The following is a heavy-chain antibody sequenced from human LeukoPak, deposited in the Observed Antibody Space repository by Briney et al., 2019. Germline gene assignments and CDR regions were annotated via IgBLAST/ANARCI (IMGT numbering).Heavy chain of an antibody. J-gene: IGHJ4*02. CDR1: GFTFDDYG. Sequence: GGSLRLSCAASGFTFDDYGMSWVRQAPGKGLEWFSGINWNGGSTGYADSVKGRFTISRDNAKNSLYLQMNSLRAEDTALYYCAREAPEYYYDSSGYYFDYWGQGTLVTVSS. CDR2: INWNGGST. D-gene: IGHD3-22*01. V-gene: IGHV3-20*04. CDR3: AREAPEYYYDSSGYYFDY.